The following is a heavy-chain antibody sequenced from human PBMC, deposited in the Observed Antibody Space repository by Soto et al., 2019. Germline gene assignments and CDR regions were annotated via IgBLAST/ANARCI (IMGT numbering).Heavy chain of an antibody. D-gene: IGHD4-17*01. CDR2: INHSGST. J-gene: IGHJ5*02. CDR1: GGSISSSNW. Sequence: SETLSLTCAVSGGSISSSNWWSWVRQPPGKGLEWIGEINHSGSTNYNPSLKSRVTISVDTSKNQFSLKLSSVTAADTAVYYCARGYGDYGAGNWFDPWGQGTLVTVSS. CDR3: ARGYGDYGAGNWFDP. V-gene: IGHV4-4*02.